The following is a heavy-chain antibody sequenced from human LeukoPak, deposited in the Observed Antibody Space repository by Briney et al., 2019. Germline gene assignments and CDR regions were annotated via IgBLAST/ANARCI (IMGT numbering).Heavy chain of an antibody. CDR1: GFTFSTFW. Sequence: GGSLRLTCAASGFTFSTFWMHWVRQVPGKGLVWVSRINSDESRTNYADSVKGRFTISRDNAKNTLYLHMNSLRAEDTAVYYCTANYNYWGQGTLVTVSS. CDR3: TANYNY. J-gene: IGHJ4*02. D-gene: IGHD3-10*01. V-gene: IGHV3-74*01. CDR2: INSDESRT.